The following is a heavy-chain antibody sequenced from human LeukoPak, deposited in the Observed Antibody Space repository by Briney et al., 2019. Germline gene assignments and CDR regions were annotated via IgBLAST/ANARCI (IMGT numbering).Heavy chain of an antibody. CDR1: GFTFSSYG. CDR2: ISYDGSNK. Sequence: GGSLRLSCAASGFTFSSYGMHWVRQAPGKGLEWVAVISYDGSNKYYADSVKGRFTISRDNSKNTLYLQMNSLRAEDAAVYYCAKEARXYXXXEEYYXXXXGQGXXXXVS. CDR3: AKEARXYXXXEEYYXXX. D-gene: IGHD2/OR15-2a*01. J-gene: IGHJ4*02. V-gene: IGHV3-30*18.